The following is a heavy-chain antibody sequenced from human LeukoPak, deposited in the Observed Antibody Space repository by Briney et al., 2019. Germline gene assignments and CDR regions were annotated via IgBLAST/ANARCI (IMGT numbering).Heavy chain of an antibody. CDR1: GGTFSSYA. CDR3: ARDSLPRDYGDPRDYYYYMDV. J-gene: IGHJ6*03. D-gene: IGHD4-17*01. Sequence: SVKVSCKASGGTFSSYAISWVRQAPGQGLEWMGGTIPIFGTANYAQKFQGRVTITTDESTSTAYMELSSLRSEDTAVYYCARDSLPRDYGDPRDYYYYMDVWGKGTTVTVSS. CDR2: TIPIFGTA. V-gene: IGHV1-69*05.